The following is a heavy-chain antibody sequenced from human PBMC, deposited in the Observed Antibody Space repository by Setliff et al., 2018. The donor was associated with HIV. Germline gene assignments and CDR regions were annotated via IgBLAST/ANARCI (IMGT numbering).Heavy chain of an antibody. J-gene: IGHJ4*02. CDR2: IKPDATSK. D-gene: IGHD5-12*01. V-gene: IGHV3-7*03. Sequence: GGSLRLSCAASGFSISGHWMAWVRQGPDKGLEWVANIKPDATSKNCGDSVKGRFAISRENAQNSLSLQMNGLTDEDTAVYYCARWVYDSGSGYFIDYWGQGTLVTVSS. CDR1: GFSISGHW. CDR3: ARWVYDSGSGYFIDY.